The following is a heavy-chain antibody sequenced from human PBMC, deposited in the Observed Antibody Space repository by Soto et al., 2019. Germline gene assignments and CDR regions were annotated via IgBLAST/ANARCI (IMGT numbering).Heavy chain of an antibody. Sequence: SETLSLTCTVSGGSISTYYWSWIRQPPGKGLEWIGYIYYSGGTDYNPSMRSRVTISLVTSKNQVSLSLSSVTAADSAVYYCATHSLDSGYGSSWGPGTLVTVSS. J-gene: IGHJ5*02. CDR1: GGSISTYY. CDR2: IYYSGGT. D-gene: IGHD5-12*01. CDR3: ATHSLDSGYGSS. V-gene: IGHV4-59*08.